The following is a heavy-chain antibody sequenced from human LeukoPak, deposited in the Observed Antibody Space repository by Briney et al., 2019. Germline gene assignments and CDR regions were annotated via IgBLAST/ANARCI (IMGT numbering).Heavy chain of an antibody. CDR3: ARDTYGSDY. CDR1: GYSFIDHH. V-gene: IGHV1-46*01. Sequence: ASVKVSCKASGYSFIDHHMHWVRQAPGQGLVWVGKISPDSGSTTYAQNFQDRVTMTRDTSTSTVYMELNSLRSEDTAVYYCARDTYGSDYWGQGTLVTVSS. D-gene: IGHD3-10*01. CDR2: ISPDSGST. J-gene: IGHJ4*02.